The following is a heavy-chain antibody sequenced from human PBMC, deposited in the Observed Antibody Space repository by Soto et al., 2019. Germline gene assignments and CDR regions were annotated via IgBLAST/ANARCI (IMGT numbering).Heavy chain of an antibody. CDR3: AKDLEYSSSWPISNFDY. CDR2: ISGSGGST. D-gene: IGHD6-13*01. CDR1: GFTFSSYA. V-gene: IGHV3-23*01. Sequence: GGSLRLSCAASGFTFSSYAMSWVRQAPGKGLEWVSAISGSGGSTYYADSVKGRFTISRDNSKNTLYLQMNSLRAEDTAVYYCAKDLEYSSSWPISNFDYWGQGTLVTVSS. J-gene: IGHJ4*02.